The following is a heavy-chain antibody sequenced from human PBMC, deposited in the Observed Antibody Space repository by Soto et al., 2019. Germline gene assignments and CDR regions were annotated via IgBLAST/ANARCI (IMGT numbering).Heavy chain of an antibody. CDR1: GGSISSYY. Sequence: QVQLQESGPGLVKPSETLSLTCTVSGGSISSYYWSWIRQPPGKGLEWIGYIYYSGSTNYNPSLTSRVTLSVDTSKNQFSLKLSSVSAADTAVYYCARFNWYFDLWGRGTLVTVSS. J-gene: IGHJ2*01. CDR3: ARFNWYFDL. CDR2: IYYSGST. V-gene: IGHV4-59*08.